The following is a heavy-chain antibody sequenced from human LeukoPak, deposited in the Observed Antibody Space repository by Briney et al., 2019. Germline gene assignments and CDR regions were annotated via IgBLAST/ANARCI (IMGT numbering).Heavy chain of an antibody. V-gene: IGHV3-7*01. J-gene: IGHJ4*02. CDR1: GFTFSSYW. D-gene: IGHD5-18*01. CDR2: IKQDGSEK. CDR3: ARDRKDTAMATDY. Sequence: PRGSLRLSCAASGFTFSSYWMSWVRQAPGKGLEWVANIKQDGSEKYYVDSVKGRFTTSRDNAKNSLYLQMNSLRAEDTAVCYCARDRKDTAMATDYWGQGTLVTVSS.